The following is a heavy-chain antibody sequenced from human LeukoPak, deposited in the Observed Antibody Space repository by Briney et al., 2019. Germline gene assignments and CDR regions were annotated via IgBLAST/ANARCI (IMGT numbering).Heavy chain of an antibody. V-gene: IGHV2-5*02. D-gene: IGHD4-11*01. J-gene: IGHJ5*02. CDR1: GFSLSTSGVG. CDR3: AHRPPDYSNYGPNWFDP. Sequence: SGPALVNPTQTLTPTCTFSGFSLSTSGVGVGWIRQPPGKALEWLALIYWDDDKHYSPSLKSRLTITKDTSKNQVVLTMTNMDPVDTATYYCAHRPPDYSNYGPNWFDPWGQGTLVTVSS. CDR2: IYWDDDK.